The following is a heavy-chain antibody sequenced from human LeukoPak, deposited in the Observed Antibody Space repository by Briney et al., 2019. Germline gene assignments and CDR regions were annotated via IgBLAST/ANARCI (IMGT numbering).Heavy chain of an antibody. J-gene: IGHJ4*02. V-gene: IGHV4-59*11. D-gene: IGHD3-10*01. Sequence: SETLSLTCSVSGGSINSHYWSWIRQPPGKRLEGLGYIFNTGNTNYTPSIASRVTTSVATSRAQFFLRLSPVTAADTAIYYCASRPADTTWYGVFDYWSQGTLVTVSS. CDR3: ASRPADTTWYGVFDY. CDR2: IFNTGNT. CDR1: GGSINSHY.